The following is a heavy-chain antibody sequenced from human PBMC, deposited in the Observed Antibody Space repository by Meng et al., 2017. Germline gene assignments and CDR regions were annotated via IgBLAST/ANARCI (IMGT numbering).Heavy chain of an antibody. J-gene: IGHJ4*02. CDR3: TTPDYGDYAFDY. D-gene: IGHD4-17*01. Sequence: GESLKISCAASGFTFSNAWMSWVRQAPGKGLEWVGRIKSKTDGGTTDYAAPVKGRFTISRDDSKNTLYLQMDSLKTEDTAVYYCTTPDYGDYAFDYWGQGTLVTVSS. CDR2: IKSKTDGGTT. CDR1: GFTFSNAW. V-gene: IGHV3-15*01.